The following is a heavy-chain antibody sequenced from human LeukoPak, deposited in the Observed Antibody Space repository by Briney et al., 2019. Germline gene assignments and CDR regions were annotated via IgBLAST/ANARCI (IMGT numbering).Heavy chain of an antibody. CDR1: GYSISSGYY. CDR2: IYHSGCT. Sequence: SETLSLTCTVCGYSISSGYYWGWIRQPPGKGPEWDGGIYHSGCTYYSPYLKSRVTISVDTSKNQFSLKLSSVTAADTAVYYCARDSDYYYDSSGYYDYWGQGTLVTVSS. J-gene: IGHJ4*02. V-gene: IGHV4-38-2*02. CDR3: ARDSDYYYDSSGYYDY. D-gene: IGHD3-22*01.